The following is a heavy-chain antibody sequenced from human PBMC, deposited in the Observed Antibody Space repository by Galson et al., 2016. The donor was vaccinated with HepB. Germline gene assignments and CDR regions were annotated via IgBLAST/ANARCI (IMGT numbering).Heavy chain of an antibody. V-gene: IGHV4-59*01. J-gene: IGHJ3*02. CDR2: IYYSGST. CDR3: ARASPRDSSGWYPDAFDI. CDR1: GFTFSSYS. Sequence: LRLSCAASGFTFSSYSMNWVRQAPGKGLEWIGYIYYSGSTNYNPSLKSRVTTSVDTSKNQFSLKLSSVTAADTAVYYCARASPRDSSGWYPDAFDIWGQGTMVTVSS. D-gene: IGHD6-19*01.